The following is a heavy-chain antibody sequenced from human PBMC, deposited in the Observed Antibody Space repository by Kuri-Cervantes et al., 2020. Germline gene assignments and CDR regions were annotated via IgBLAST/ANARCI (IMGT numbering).Heavy chain of an antibody. CDR3: AKEGSDYGDYAAFGI. V-gene: IGHV3-74*01. Sequence: GESLKISCAASGFTFSSYWMHWVRQAPGKGLVWVSRINSDGSSTSYADSVKGRFTISRDNSKNTLYLQMNSLRAEDTAVYYCAKEGSDYGDYAAFGIWGQGTMVTVSS. J-gene: IGHJ3*02. CDR1: GFTFSSYW. CDR2: INSDGSST. D-gene: IGHD4-17*01.